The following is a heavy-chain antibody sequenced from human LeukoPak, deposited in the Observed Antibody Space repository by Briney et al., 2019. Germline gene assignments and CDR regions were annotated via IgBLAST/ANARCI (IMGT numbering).Heavy chain of an antibody. V-gene: IGHV1-2*02. CDR1: GYSFTAYY. Sequence: VASVKVSCKASGYSFTAYYMHWVRQAPGQGLEWMGCINPNTGGTLYAQKFQDRVTMTRDTFISTAYMELSRLASDDTAIYYCARALTTVTPEAGDYWGQGTLVTVSS. D-gene: IGHD4-17*01. CDR2: INPNTGGT. CDR3: ARALTTVTPEAGDY. J-gene: IGHJ4*02.